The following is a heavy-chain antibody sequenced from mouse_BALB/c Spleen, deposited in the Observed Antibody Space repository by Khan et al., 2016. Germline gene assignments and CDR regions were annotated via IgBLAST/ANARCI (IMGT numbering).Heavy chain of an antibody. CDR3: TREGRGALDY. V-gene: IGHV1-87*01. CDR1: GFTFFNYW. J-gene: IGHJ4*01. Sequence: VQLQESGAELTRPGASVKLSCKASGFTFFNYWLQWVKQRPGQGLEWIGAIYPGDGDTRYTQKFTGKATLTADKSSSTAYMQLSNLTSEDSAVYYCTREGRGALDYLGQGTSVTVSS. CDR2: IYPGDGDT.